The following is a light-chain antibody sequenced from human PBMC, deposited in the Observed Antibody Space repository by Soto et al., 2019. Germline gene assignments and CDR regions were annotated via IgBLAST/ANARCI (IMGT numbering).Light chain of an antibody. Sequence: QSALTQPPSASGSPGQSVTVSCTGTSSDVGGYNYVSWYQQHPGKAPKLMIYEVNYRPSGVSTRFSGSKSGNTASLTISGLQPEDEADYYCSSYTSSRTLVFGGGTKLTVL. V-gene: IGLV2-14*01. CDR2: EVN. CDR3: SSYTSSRTLV. CDR1: SSDVGGYNY. J-gene: IGLJ2*01.